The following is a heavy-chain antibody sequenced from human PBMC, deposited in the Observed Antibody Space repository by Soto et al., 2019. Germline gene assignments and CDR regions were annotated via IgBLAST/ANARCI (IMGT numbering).Heavy chain of an antibody. CDR3: ALARELNSPSDAVDM. CDR1: AFSVYY. CDR2: IKPNSGVT. V-gene: IGHV1-2*02. D-gene: IGHD1-26*01. Sequence: QVQLVQSGAEVKKPGASMKVSCKASAFSVYYLHWVRQAPAQGLQWMGRIKPNSGVTNYEQRFQGRVTMTSNASITTAFLDLSNVDFDDTAVNYCALARELNSPSDAVDMWGQGTMVPVSS. J-gene: IGHJ3*02.